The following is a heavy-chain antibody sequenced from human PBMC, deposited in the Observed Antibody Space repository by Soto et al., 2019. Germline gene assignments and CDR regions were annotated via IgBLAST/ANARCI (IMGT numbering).Heavy chain of an antibody. D-gene: IGHD2-2*01. CDR2: ISGSADNT. CDR1: GFTFSSYA. CDR3: AKVYWGYCSSTTCYQTPHYYYGLDV. V-gene: IGHV3-23*01. J-gene: IGHJ6*02. Sequence: QSGGSLRLSCAASGFTFSSYAMSWVRQAPGKGLEWVSTISGSADNTYYADSVKGRFIVSRDNSKNTLYLQMNSLRAEDTAVYYCAKVYWGYCSSTTCYQTPHYYYGLDVWGQGTTVTVSS.